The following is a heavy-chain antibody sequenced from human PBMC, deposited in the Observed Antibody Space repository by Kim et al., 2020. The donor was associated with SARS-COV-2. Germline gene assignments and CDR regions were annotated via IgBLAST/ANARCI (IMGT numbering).Heavy chain of an antibody. CDR3: ARHSRDSHLRRIEKIKAAGTSYFDY. CDR1: GGSISSSSYY. D-gene: IGHD6-13*01. Sequence: SETLSLTCTVSGGSISSSSYYWGWIRQPPGKGLEWIGSIYYSGSTYYNPSLKSRVTISVDTSKNQFSLKLSSVTAADTAVYYCARHSRDSHLRRIEKIKAAGTSYFDYWGQGTLVTVSS. CDR2: IYYSGST. V-gene: IGHV4-39*01. J-gene: IGHJ4*02.